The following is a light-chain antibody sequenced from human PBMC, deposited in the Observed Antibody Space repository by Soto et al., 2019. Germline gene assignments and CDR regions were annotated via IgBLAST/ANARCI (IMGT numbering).Light chain of an antibody. CDR1: SSDIGAYNY. Sequence: QSVLTQPASVSGSPGQSITISCTGTSSDIGAYNYVSWYQHHPGKAPKLMIYEVSNRPSGVSSRFSGSKSGHTASLTISGLQAEDEADYYCCSYASNNRGVFGTGTKVTVL. CDR3: CSYASNNRGV. V-gene: IGLV2-14*01. CDR2: EVS. J-gene: IGLJ1*01.